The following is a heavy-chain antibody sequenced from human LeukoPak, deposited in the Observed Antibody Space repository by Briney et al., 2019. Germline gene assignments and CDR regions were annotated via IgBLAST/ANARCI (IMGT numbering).Heavy chain of an antibody. D-gene: IGHD1-26*01. Sequence: GGSLRLSCAVSGFTFSNAWMSWVRQAPGKGLEWVGRIKSKTDGGTTDYAAPVKGRFTISRDDSKNTLYLQMNSLKTEDTAVYYCTTVFSEWELLRDYWGQGTLVTVSS. J-gene: IGHJ4*02. CDR2: IKSKTDGGTT. V-gene: IGHV3-15*01. CDR1: GFTFSNAW. CDR3: TTVFSEWELLRDY.